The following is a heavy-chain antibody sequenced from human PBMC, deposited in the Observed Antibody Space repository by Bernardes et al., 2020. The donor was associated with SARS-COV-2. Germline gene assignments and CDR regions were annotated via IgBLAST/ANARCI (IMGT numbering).Heavy chain of an antibody. Sequence: SETLSLTCTVSGASVSSGDYYWNWIRQPPGKGLEWIGYIYYSGSTNYNPSLKSRVTISVDTSKSQFSLKLNSVTAADTAVYYCALGDNGGYLPGIDAFDMWGQGTKVTVSS. V-gene: IGHV4-61*08. CDR1: GASVSSGDYY. CDR3: ALGDNGGYLPGIDAFDM. CDR2: IYYSGST. D-gene: IGHD4-17*01. J-gene: IGHJ3*02.